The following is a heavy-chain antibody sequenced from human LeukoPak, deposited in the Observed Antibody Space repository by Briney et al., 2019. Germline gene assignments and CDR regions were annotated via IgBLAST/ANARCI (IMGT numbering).Heavy chain of an antibody. CDR3: SRGGGRATIVRGIIIMSVGDF. D-gene: IGHD3-10*01. V-gene: IGHV3-30*03. Sequence: GRSLRLSCAASGFAFSNYGMHWVRQAPGQGLEWVAVISFDGTNKYYADSLKGQFTISRDNSKNTVYLQMNSLRPEDTAVYSCSRGGGRATIVRGIIIMSVGDFWGQGALVTVST. CDR1: GFAFSNYG. CDR2: ISFDGTNK. J-gene: IGHJ4*02.